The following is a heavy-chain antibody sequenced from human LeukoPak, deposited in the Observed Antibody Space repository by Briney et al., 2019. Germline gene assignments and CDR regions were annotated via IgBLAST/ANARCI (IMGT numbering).Heavy chain of an antibody. J-gene: IGHJ4*02. V-gene: IGHV4-59*01. CDR1: GASISSNY. D-gene: IGHD3-22*01. CDR3: AREGSSGQSYFFDY. Sequence: SETLSLTCAVSGASISSNYWSWIRQSPGKGLEWIGYIYYSGSTHYNPSLKSRVTISIDTSKNQFSLSLSSVTAADTAVYYCAREGSSGQSYFFDYWGQGTLVTVSS. CDR2: IYYSGST.